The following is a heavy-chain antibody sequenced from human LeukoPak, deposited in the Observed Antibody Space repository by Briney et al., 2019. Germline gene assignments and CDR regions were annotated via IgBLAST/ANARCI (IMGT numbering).Heavy chain of an antibody. CDR2: IHPSGST. CDR1: GGSISSYY. J-gene: IGHJ4*02. CDR3: ARYLHSGAYFDY. Sequence: SETLSLTCTVSGGSISSYYWSWIRQPAGKGLEWIGRIHPSGSTNYNPSLKSRLTMSVDTSKNQFSLKLSSVTAADTAVYYCARYLHSGAYFDYWGQGTLVTVSS. D-gene: IGHD1-26*01. V-gene: IGHV4-4*07.